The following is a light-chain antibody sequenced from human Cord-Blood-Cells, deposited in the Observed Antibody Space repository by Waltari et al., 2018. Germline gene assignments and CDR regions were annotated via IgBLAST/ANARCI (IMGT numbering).Light chain of an antibody. CDR3: CSYAGSYTVV. V-gene: IGLV2-11*01. CDR2: DVS. CDR1: SSDVGGLNY. J-gene: IGLJ2*01. Sequence: QSALTQPRSVSGSPGQSATISCTGTSSDVGGLNYFSWYQQHPGKAPKLMIYDVSKRPSGVPDRFSGSKSGNTASLTISGLQAEDEADYYCCSYAGSYTVVFGGGTKLTVL.